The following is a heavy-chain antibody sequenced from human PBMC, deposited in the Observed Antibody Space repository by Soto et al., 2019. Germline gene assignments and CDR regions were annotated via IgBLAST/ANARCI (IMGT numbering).Heavy chain of an antibody. D-gene: IGHD2-15*01. CDR2: IWYDGSNQ. CDR1: GFTFSSYG. Sequence: QVQLVESGGGVVQPGRSLRLSCAASGFTFSSYGMHWVRQAPGKGLEWVAVIWYDGSNQYYADSVKGRFTISRDNSKNTLYLQMNSLSAEDTAVYYCARDLLRYAPWFDPWGQGTLVTVSS. V-gene: IGHV3-33*01. J-gene: IGHJ5*02. CDR3: ARDLLRYAPWFDP.